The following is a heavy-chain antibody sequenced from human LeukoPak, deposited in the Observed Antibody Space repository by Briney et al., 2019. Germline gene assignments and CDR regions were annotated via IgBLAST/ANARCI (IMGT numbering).Heavy chain of an antibody. D-gene: IGHD3-22*01. CDR2: INPNSGGT. Sequence: VASVKVSCKASGYTFTGYYMHWVRQAPGQGLEWMGCINPNSGGTNYAQKFQGRVTMTRDTSISTAYMELSRLRSDDTAVYYCAREADYYDSSGYYAGGYFDLWGRGTLVTVSS. V-gene: IGHV1-2*02. CDR1: GYTFTGYY. CDR3: AREADYYDSSGYYAGGYFDL. J-gene: IGHJ2*01.